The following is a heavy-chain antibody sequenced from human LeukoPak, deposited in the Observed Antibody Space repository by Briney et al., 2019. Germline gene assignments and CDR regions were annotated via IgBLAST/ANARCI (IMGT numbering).Heavy chain of an antibody. CDR2: ISGTGGST. D-gene: IGHD3-22*01. J-gene: IGHJ4*02. Sequence: PGGSLRLSCAASGFTFSSYGMSWVRQAPGKGLEWVSAISGTGGSTYYANSVKGRFTISRDNSKNTLYLQMGSLRAEDMAVYYCARGYYDSSGDNFDYWGQGTLVTVSS. V-gene: IGHV3-64*01. CDR3: ARGYYDSSGDNFDY. CDR1: GFTFSSYG.